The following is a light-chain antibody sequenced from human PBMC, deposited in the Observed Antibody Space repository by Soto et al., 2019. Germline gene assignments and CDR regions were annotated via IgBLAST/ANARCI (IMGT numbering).Light chain of an antibody. CDR1: QSISTSY. Sequence: TQSPSTLSASVGDRVTITCRASQSISTSYLAWYQQRPGQAPRLLIYGASNRATGVPDRFSGSGSGTDFTLTISRLEPEDFAVYFCQQSVSSPFTFGPGTKVDIK. CDR2: GAS. J-gene: IGKJ3*01. V-gene: IGKV3-20*01. CDR3: QQSVSSPFT.